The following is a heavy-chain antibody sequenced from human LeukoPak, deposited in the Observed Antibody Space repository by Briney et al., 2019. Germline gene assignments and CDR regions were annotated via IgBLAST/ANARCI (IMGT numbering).Heavy chain of an antibody. J-gene: IGHJ4*02. CDR3: ARDGVFSFAY. CDR1: GFTFSTYS. CDR2: ISSGSSTI. Sequence: GGSLRLSCAASGFTFSTYSMNWVRQAPGKGLEWVSSISSGSSTIYYADSVKGRFTISRDNAKNSLYLQMSSLRAEDTAVYYCARDGVFSFAYWGQGTLVTVSS. V-gene: IGHV3-48*01. D-gene: IGHD3-3*01.